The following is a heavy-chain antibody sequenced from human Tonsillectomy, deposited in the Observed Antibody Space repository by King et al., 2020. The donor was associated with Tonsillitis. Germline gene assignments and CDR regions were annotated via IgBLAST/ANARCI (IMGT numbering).Heavy chain of an antibody. D-gene: IGHD3-9*01. V-gene: IGHV4-39*02. CDR1: GGSIRSSSSY. Sequence: LQLQESGPGLVKPSETLSLTCTVSGGSIRSSSSYWGWIRQPPGKGLEWIVNIYYSGSTYYNPSLKSRVTMSVDASKNHLSLRLSSVTAADTAVYYCARGAWDYDILTGYYNNWGQGTLVTVSS. CDR3: ARGAWDYDILTGYYNN. CDR2: IYYSGST. J-gene: IGHJ4*02.